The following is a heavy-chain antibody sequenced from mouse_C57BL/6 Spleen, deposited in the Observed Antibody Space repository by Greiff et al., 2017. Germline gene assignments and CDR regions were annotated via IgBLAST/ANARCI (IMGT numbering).Heavy chain of an antibody. D-gene: IGHD1-1*01. CDR3: ARATTVVARLDY. Sequence: VQLVESGPELVKPGASVKISCKASGYAFSSSWMNWVKQRPGKGLEWIGRIYPGDGDTNYNGKFKGKATLTADKSSSTAYMQLSSLTSEDSAVYFCARATTVVARLDYWGQGTTLTVSS. V-gene: IGHV1-82*01. CDR1: GYAFSSSW. CDR2: IYPGDGDT. J-gene: IGHJ2*01.